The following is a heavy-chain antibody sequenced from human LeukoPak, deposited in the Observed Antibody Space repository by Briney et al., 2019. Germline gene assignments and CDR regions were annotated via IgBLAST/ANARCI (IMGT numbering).Heavy chain of an antibody. V-gene: IGHV4-61*02. D-gene: IGHD6-13*01. Sequence: PSQTLSLTCTVSGGSISSGSYYWSWIRQPAGKGLEWIGRIYTSGSTNYNPSLKSRVTIPVDTSKNQFSLKLSSVTAADTAVYYCARGTSSWYPYWFDPWGQGTLVTVSS. CDR3: ARGTSSWYPYWFDP. CDR1: GGSISSGSYY. J-gene: IGHJ5*02. CDR2: IYTSGST.